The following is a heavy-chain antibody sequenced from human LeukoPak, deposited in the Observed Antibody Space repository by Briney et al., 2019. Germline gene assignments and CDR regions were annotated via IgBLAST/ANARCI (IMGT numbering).Heavy chain of an antibody. J-gene: IGHJ4*02. V-gene: IGHV3-33*01. CDR1: GFTFSSYG. Sequence: GGSLRLSCAASGFTFSSYGMHWVRQAPGKGLEWVAVIWYDGSNKYYADSVKGRFTISRDNSKNTLYLQMNSLRAEDTAVYYCARGYSSSLITNVDYWGQGTLVTVSS. CDR3: ARGYSSSLITNVDY. CDR2: IWYDGSNK. D-gene: IGHD6-13*01.